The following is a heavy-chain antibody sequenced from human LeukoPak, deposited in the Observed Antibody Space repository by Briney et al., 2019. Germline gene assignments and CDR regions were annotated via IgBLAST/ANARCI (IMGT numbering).Heavy chain of an antibody. CDR2: IKQDGSEK. V-gene: IGHV3-7*01. D-gene: IGHD5-12*01. Sequence: GGSLRLSCAASGFTFTTYWMTWVRQAPGKGLEWVANIKQDGSEKYYVDSVKGRFTIPRDTAKNSLYLQMNSLTAEDTAVYYCAREVRGYSGYEDYHYMDVWGKGTTVTASS. CDR1: GFTFTTYW. J-gene: IGHJ6*03. CDR3: AREVRGYSGYEDYHYMDV.